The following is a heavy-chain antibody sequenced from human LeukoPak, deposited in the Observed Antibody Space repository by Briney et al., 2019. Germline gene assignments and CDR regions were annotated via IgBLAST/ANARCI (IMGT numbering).Heavy chain of an antibody. Sequence: GGSLRLSCTASGFTFSNYWMTWIRQAPGKGLEWVANIKQDGIEKYYVDSVEGRFTVSRDNSKNSLFLQVESLRAADTAVYYCATCSSGYYCDHFQTWGQGSLVTVSS. CDR3: ATCSSGYYCDHFQT. D-gene: IGHD3-22*01. J-gene: IGHJ1*01. CDR1: GFTFSNYW. V-gene: IGHV3-7*01. CDR2: IKQDGIEK.